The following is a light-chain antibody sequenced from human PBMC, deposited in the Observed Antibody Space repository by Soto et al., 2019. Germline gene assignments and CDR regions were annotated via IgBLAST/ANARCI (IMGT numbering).Light chain of an antibody. J-gene: IGKJ2*01. CDR1: QSISSW. CDR3: QPDNRYFP. Sequence: DIQMTQSPSTLSASVGDRVTITCRASQSISSWLAWYQQKPGKAPKLLIYKASSLESGVPSRFSGSGSGTEFTLNISSLQPCYFGTYFLQPDNRYFPFGQGTKVEIK. CDR2: KAS. V-gene: IGKV1-5*03.